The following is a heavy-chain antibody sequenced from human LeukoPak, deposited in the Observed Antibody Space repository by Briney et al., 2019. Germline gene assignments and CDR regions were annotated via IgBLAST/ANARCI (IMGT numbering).Heavy chain of an antibody. CDR2: IYYSGST. D-gene: IGHD6-13*01. CDR1: GFTFSNYA. CDR3: ARASQPTYSSSWFDP. J-gene: IGHJ5*02. Sequence: PGGSLRLSCAASGFTFSNYAMNWIRQPPGKGLEWIGSIYYSGSTYYNPSLKSRVTISVDTSKNQFSLKLSSVTAADTAVYYCARASQPTYSSSWFDPWGQGTLVTVSS. V-gene: IGHV4-59*01.